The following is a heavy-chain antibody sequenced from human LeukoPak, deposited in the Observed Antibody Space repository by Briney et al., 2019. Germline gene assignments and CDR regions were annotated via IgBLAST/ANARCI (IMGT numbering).Heavy chain of an antibody. J-gene: IGHJ6*03. CDR3: WGAYSGTTDYMDV. Sequence: PSQTLSLTCTVSGGSISSGGYYWSWIRQPPGKGLEWIGYIYHSGSTYYNPSLKSRVTISVDRSKNQFSQKLSSVTAADTAVYYSWGAYSGTTDYMDVWGKGTTVTVSS. CDR1: GGSISSGGYY. CDR2: IYHSGST. D-gene: IGHD1-26*01. V-gene: IGHV4-30-2*01.